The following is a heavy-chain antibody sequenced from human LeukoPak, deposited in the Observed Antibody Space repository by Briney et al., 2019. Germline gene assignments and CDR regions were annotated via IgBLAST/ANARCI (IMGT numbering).Heavy chain of an antibody. D-gene: IGHD6-19*01. CDR1: GSTFSSYG. CDR3: AKDGELAVAGTDY. CDR2: ISYDGSNK. J-gene: IGHJ4*02. Sequence: GGSLRLSCAASGSTFSSYGMHWVRQAPGKGLEWVAVISYDGSNKYYADSVKGRFTISRDNSKNTLYLQMNSLRAEDTAVYYCAKDGELAVAGTDYWGQGTLVTVSS. V-gene: IGHV3-30*18.